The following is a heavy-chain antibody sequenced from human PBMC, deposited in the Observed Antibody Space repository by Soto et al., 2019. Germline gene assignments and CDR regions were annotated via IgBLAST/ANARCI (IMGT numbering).Heavy chain of an antibody. V-gene: IGHV3-74*01. CDR1: GFTFSSHW. Sequence: GGSLRLSCAASGFTFSSHWMHWVRQAPGKGLVWVSRINSDGSSTSYADSVKGRFTISRDNAKNTLYLQMNSLRAEDTAVYYSARDGHYYDSSGHPLNWFEPRGQGTLVTVSS. CDR3: ARDGHYYDSSGHPLNWFEP. CDR2: INSDGSST. D-gene: IGHD3-22*01. J-gene: IGHJ5*02.